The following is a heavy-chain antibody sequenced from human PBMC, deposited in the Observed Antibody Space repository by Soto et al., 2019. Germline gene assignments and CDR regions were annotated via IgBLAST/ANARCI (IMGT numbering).Heavy chain of an antibody. CDR3: AHHSGRAFDY. Sequence: QVQLQQWGAGLLQPSETLSLTCDVSGGSFSANYWIWILQPPGEGLEWIGEIKDSGYTKFNPSLKSRVTMSVDTSKHQFSLKLSSVTAADTAVYYCAHHSGRAFDYWGRGTLVTVSS. D-gene: IGHD6-19*01. V-gene: IGHV4-34*01. J-gene: IGHJ4*02. CDR2: IKDSGYT. CDR1: GGSFSANY.